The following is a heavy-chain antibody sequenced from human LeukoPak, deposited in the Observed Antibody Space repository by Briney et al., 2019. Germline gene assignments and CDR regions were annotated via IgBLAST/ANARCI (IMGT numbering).Heavy chain of an antibody. CDR1: GFTFSSYA. CDR2: ISYDGSNK. V-gene: IGHV3-30-3*01. D-gene: IGHD1-26*01. J-gene: IGHJ4*02. CDR3: AREGGSYYVDY. Sequence: GGSLRLSCAASGFTFSSYAMHWVRQAPGKGLEWVAVISYDGSNKYYADSVKGRFTISRDNSKNTLYLQMNSLRADDTAVYYCAREGGSYYVDYWGQGTLVTVSS.